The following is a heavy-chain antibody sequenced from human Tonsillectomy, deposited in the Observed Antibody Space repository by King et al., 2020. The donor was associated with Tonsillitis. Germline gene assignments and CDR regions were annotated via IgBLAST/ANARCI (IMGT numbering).Heavy chain of an antibody. CDR3: AQTRVVAATLPWWFDP. CDR1: GGTFSSYA. D-gene: IGHD2-15*01. CDR2: IIPIFGTA. V-gene: IGHV1-69*01. Sequence: VQLVQSGAEVKKPGSSVKVSCKASGGTFSSYAISWVRQAPGQGLEWMGGIIPIFGTANCAQKFQGRVTITADESTSTAYMELSSLRSEDTAVYYCAQTRVVAATLPWWFDPWGQGTLVTVSS. J-gene: IGHJ5*02.